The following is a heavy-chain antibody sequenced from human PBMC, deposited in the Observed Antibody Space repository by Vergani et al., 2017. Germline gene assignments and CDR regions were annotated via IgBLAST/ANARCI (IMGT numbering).Heavy chain of an antibody. CDR3: ARQTTYGDS. CDR1: EYSFGNYW. Sequence: EVELVQSGPEMRKPGESLKISCKGSEYSFGNYWIGWVRQRPGKGLGWMGIIYPADSDTRYSPSCQGQVTISADKSSSTAFLQWDSLKASDTALYYCARQTTYGDSWGQGTLVTVS. D-gene: IGHD1-1*01. V-gene: IGHV5-51*01. J-gene: IGHJ4*02. CDR2: IYPADSDT.